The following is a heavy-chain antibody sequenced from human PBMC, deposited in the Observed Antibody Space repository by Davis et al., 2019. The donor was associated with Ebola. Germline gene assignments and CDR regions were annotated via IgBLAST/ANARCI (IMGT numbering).Heavy chain of an antibody. J-gene: IGHJ6*02. V-gene: IGHV4-39*01. CDR3: ARVLPGYYYGMDV. Sequence: LRLSCTVSGGSISSSSYYWGWIRQPPGRGLEWIGNIYYSGSTYYNPSLKSRVTISVDTSKNQFSLKLNSVIAADTAVYYCARVLPGYYYGMDVWGQGTTVTVSS. CDR1: GGSISSSSYY. CDR2: IYYSGST.